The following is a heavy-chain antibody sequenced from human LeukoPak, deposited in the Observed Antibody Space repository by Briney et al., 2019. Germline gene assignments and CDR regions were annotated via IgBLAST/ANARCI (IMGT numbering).Heavy chain of an antibody. J-gene: IGHJ4*02. CDR3: AAPGRYYYGSGSYYYAY. D-gene: IGHD3-10*01. CDR2: INPNSGGT. CDR1: GYTFTGYY. V-gene: IGHV1-2*02. Sequence: ASVKVSCKASGYTFTGYYMHWVRQAPGQGLEWMGWINPNSGGTNYAQKLQGRVTMTTDTSTSTAYMELRSLRSDDTAVYYCAAPGRYYYGSGSYYYAYWGQGTLVTVSS.